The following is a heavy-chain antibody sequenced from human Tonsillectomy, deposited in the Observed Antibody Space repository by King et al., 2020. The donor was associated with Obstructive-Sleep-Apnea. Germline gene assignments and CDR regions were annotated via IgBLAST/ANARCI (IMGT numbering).Heavy chain of an antibody. CDR1: GFTFDDYA. D-gene: IGHD3-10*01. CDR2: ISWNSGSI. Sequence: QLVQSGGGLVQPGRSLRLSCAASGFTFDDYAMHWVRHAPGKGLEWVSGISWNSGSICYADSVKGRFTISRDNAKNSLYLQMNSLRAEDTALYYCAKGGIGYYGSGSYWDYWGQGTLVTVSS. CDR3: AKGGIGYYGSGSYWDY. V-gene: IGHV3-9*01. J-gene: IGHJ4*02.